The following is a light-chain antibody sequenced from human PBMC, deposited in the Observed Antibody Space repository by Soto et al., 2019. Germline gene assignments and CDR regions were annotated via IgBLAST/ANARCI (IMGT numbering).Light chain of an antibody. CDR2: AAS. Sequence: EIVTTQSPATLSVSPGEGATLSCRASQSVSSNLAWYQQKPGQAPRLLIYAASNRATGVPARFSGSWSGTEFTLTISSLQSEDFAVYYCQQYNNWITFGQGTRLENK. V-gene: IGKV3-15*01. CDR3: QQYNNWIT. CDR1: QSVSSN. J-gene: IGKJ5*01.